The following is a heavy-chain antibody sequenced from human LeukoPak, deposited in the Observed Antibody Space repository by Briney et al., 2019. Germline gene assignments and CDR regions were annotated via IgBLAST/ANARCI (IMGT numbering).Heavy chain of an antibody. CDR1: GGSISIYY. CDR3: ARGDSSSWYSPYYYYGMDA. Sequence: SETLSLTCTVSGGSISIYYWSWIRQPPGKGLEWIGYIYYSGSTHYNPSLKSRVTISVDTSKNQFSLKLSSVTAADTAVYYCARGDSSSWYSPYYYYGMDAWGQGTTVTVSS. V-gene: IGHV4-59*06. J-gene: IGHJ6*02. D-gene: IGHD6-6*01. CDR2: IYYSGST.